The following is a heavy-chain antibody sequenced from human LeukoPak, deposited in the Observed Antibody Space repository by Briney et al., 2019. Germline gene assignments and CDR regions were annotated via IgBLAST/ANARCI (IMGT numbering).Heavy chain of an antibody. J-gene: IGHJ6*04. Sequence: GGSLRLSCAASGFTFSSSWMHWVRHDPGKGLVWVSRITRDGSSTTYADSVKGRFTTSRDNAKNTLYLQMGSLRDDETAVYYCARDPGYESWSPFWGGMDVWGKGTTVIVSS. CDR3: ARDPGYESWSPFWGGMDV. D-gene: IGHD3-16*01. CDR1: GFTFSSSW. V-gene: IGHV3-74*01. CDR2: ITRDGSST.